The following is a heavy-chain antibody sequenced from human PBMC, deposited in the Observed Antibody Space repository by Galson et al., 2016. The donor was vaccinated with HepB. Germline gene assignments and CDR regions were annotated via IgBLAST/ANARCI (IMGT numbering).Heavy chain of an antibody. CDR2: ISSSGTTI. D-gene: IGHD3-10*01. CDR3: AKGSYYGSAYLYGLDV. Sequence: SLRLSCAASGFTFSRYEMNWVRQAPGKGLEWVSYISSSGTTIYYADSVKGRFTISRDNAKNSLYLQMNSLRAEDTAVYYCAKGSYYGSAYLYGLDVWGQGTTVTVSS. V-gene: IGHV3-48*03. J-gene: IGHJ6*02. CDR1: GFTFSRYE.